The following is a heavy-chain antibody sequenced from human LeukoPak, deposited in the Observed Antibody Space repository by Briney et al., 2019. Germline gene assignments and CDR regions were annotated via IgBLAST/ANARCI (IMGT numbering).Heavy chain of an antibody. Sequence: ASVKVSCKASGYTFTGYYMHWVRQAPGQGLEWMGWINPNSGGTNYAQKFQGRVTMTRDTSISTAYMELSRLRSDDTAVYYCARVVHYYGSGSYYPLAYWGQGTLDTVSS. D-gene: IGHD3-10*01. CDR1: GYTFTGYY. J-gene: IGHJ4*02. CDR2: INPNSGGT. CDR3: ARVVHYYGSGSYYPLAY. V-gene: IGHV1-2*02.